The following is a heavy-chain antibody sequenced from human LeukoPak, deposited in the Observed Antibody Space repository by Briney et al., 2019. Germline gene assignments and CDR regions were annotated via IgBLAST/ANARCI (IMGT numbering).Heavy chain of an antibody. Sequence: SETLSFTCTVSGGPISSSSYYWGWIRQPPGKGLAWIGSIYYSGSTYYNPSLKSRVTISVDTSKNQFSLRLSSVTAAGTAVYYCARHLEWLRLGSFDYWGQGTLVTVSS. J-gene: IGHJ4*02. CDR2: IYYSGST. CDR1: GGPISSSSYY. CDR3: ARHLEWLRLGSFDY. D-gene: IGHD5-12*01. V-gene: IGHV4-39*01.